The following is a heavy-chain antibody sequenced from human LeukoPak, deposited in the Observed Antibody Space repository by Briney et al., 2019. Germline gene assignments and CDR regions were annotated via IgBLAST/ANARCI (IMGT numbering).Heavy chain of an antibody. CDR2: IYYSGST. D-gene: IGHD4-17*01. CDR3: ARAAVTTSRYFQH. Sequence: SETLSLTCTVSGGSISSSYYYWGWIRQPPGKGLEWIGTIYYSGSTYYNPSLKSRVTISVDTSKNQLSLKLSSVTAADTAVYYCARAAVTTSRYFQHWGQGTLVTVSS. CDR1: GGSISSSYYY. V-gene: IGHV4-39*07. J-gene: IGHJ1*01.